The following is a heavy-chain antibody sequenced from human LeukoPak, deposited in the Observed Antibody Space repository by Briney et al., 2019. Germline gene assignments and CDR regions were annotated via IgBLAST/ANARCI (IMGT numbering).Heavy chain of an antibody. CDR2: INPNSGGT. D-gene: IGHD4-17*01. J-gene: IGHJ4*02. Sequence: ASVNVSCKASGYTFTGYYMHWVRQAPGQGLEWMGRINPNSGGTNYAQKFQGRVTMTRHKSISTAYMELSRLRSDDTAVYYCARGGTTVTIYWGQGTLVTVSS. V-gene: IGHV1-2*06. CDR3: ARGGTTVTIY. CDR1: GYTFTGYY.